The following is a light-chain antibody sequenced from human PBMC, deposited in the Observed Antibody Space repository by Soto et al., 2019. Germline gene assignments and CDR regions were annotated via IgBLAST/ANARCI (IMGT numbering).Light chain of an antibody. V-gene: IGLV2-8*01. J-gene: IGLJ1*01. CDR1: SSDVGFYNY. CDR2: EVS. Sequence: QSALTQPPSASGSPGQSVTISCTGTSSDVGFYNYVSWYQLHPGKAPKLIISEVSQRPSGVPDRFSGSKSGNTASLTVSGLQAEDEADYYCSSYAGTNNFVFGTGTKLTVL. CDR3: SSYAGTNNFV.